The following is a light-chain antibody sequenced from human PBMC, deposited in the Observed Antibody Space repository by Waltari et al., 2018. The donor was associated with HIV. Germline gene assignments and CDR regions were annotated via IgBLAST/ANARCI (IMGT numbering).Light chain of an antibody. Sequence: SYVLTQPPSESVAPGQTARVTCGGQNVGSNSVHWYQQKAGQPPTLDLYDDTDRPSGIPERFSGSNSGNTATLTISRVEVGDEADYCCHVWDSAGDGHVFGSGTKVTV. CDR3: HVWDSAGDGHV. CDR2: DDT. J-gene: IGLJ1*01. CDR1: NVGSNS. V-gene: IGLV3-21*02.